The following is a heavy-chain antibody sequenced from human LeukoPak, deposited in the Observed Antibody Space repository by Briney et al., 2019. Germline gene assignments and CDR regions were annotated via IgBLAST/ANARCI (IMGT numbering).Heavy chain of an antibody. Sequence: GGSLRLSCAASGLTFSRDAMNWVRQAPGMGLEWISYISSSGDKIYYAESVKGRFTVSRDNAENSLYLQMNSLRAEDTAVYYCARDDYDSSGSYWGQGTLVTVSS. CDR2: ISSSGDKI. CDR1: GLTFSRDA. V-gene: IGHV3-48*03. J-gene: IGHJ4*02. D-gene: IGHD3-22*01. CDR3: ARDDYDSSGSY.